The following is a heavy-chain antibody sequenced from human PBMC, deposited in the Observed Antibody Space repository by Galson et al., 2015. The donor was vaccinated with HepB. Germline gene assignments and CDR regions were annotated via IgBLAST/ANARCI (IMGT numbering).Heavy chain of an antibody. V-gene: IGHV7-4-1*02. D-gene: IGHD3-10*01. J-gene: IGHJ3*02. CDR1: GYTFTSYA. Sequence: SVKVSCKASGYTFTSYAMNWVRQAPGQGLEWMGWINTNTGNPTYAQGFTGRFVFSLDTSVSTAYLQISSLKAEDTAVYYCARELDYYGSGSLQQDAFDIWGQGTMVTVSS. CDR2: INTNTGNP. CDR3: ARELDYYGSGSLQQDAFDI.